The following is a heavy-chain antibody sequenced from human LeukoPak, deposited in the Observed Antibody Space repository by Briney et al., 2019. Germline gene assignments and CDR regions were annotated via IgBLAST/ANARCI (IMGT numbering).Heavy chain of an antibody. CDR2: IIPIFGTA. V-gene: IGHV1-69*13. J-gene: IGHJ4*02. CDR3: ARARGRFWYYYSSGYWAY. CDR1: GGTFSSYA. Sequence: GASVKVSCKASGGTFSSYAISWVRQAPGQGLEWMGGIIPIFGTANYAQKFQGRVTITADESTSTAYMELSSLRSEDTAVYYCARARGRFWYYYSSGYWAYGGQGPLVTVS. D-gene: IGHD3-22*01.